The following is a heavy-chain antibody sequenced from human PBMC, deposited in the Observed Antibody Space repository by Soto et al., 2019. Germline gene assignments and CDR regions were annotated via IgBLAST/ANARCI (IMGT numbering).Heavy chain of an antibody. CDR2: SYSGGRN. Sequence: SETLSLTCTVSGGSISSFYWSWIRQPAGKGLEWIGRSYSGGRNNYNPSLKSRVTMSVDTSKNQFSLRLSSVTAADTAMYYCARGSSRWDYWGQGTLVTVSS. CDR1: GGSISSFY. V-gene: IGHV4-4*07. CDR3: ARGSSRWDY. D-gene: IGHD6-13*01. J-gene: IGHJ4*02.